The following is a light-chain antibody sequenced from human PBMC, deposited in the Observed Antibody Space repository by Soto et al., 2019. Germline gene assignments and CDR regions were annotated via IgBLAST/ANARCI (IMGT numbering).Light chain of an antibody. Sequence: DVQMTQSPSSLSASAGDRVTITCQANQDIRNYLNWYQHKAGQAPKLLIYDASSLETGVPSRFSGSGSGTHFTLTIASLQPEDTATYYCQQYDTLPPGYTFGQGTKLQI. V-gene: IGKV1-33*01. CDR3: QQYDTLPPGYT. CDR1: QDIRNY. CDR2: DAS. J-gene: IGKJ2*01.